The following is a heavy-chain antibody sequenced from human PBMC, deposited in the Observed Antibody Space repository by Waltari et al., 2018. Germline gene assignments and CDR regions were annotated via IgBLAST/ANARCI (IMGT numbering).Heavy chain of an antibody. CDR3: ARGPVLCCSTSCYGADDY. CDR1: GGSFSGYY. CDR2: INHSGST. D-gene: IGHD2-2*01. V-gene: IGHV4-34*01. Sequence: QVQLQQWGAGLLKPSETLSLTCAVYGGSFSGYYWSWIRQPPGKGLEWIGEINHSGSTNYNPSLKSRVTISVDTSKNQFSLKLSSVTAADTAVYYCARGPVLCCSTSCYGADDYWGQGTLVTVSS. J-gene: IGHJ4*02.